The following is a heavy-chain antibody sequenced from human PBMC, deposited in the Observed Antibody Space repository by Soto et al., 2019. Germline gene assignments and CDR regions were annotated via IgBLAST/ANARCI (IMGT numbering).Heavy chain of an antibody. J-gene: IGHJ6*02. D-gene: IGHD1-26*01. CDR3: ARAHGGSTWFVGVSYCFGMDV. CDR1: GFIFSDYT. CDR2: ISSSGDAI. Sequence: VQLVESGGDLVQPGGSLRLSCAASGFIFSDYTMTWVRQAPGRGLEFVSHISSSGDAIFYAESVKGRFTVSRDNAKNSLYLQMTKLRDDDTAVYFCARAHGGSTWFVGVSYCFGMDVWGQGTGVTVSS. V-gene: IGHV3-48*02.